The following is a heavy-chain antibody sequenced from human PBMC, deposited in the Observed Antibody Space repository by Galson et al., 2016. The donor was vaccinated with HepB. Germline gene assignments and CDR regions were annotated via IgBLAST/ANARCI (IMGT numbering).Heavy chain of an antibody. D-gene: IGHD3-22*01. CDR1: GFTFSSFG. CDR2: VSGGSNYI. CDR3: ARATYYYHSSSYYHDAFDI. Sequence: SLRLSCAASGFTFSSFGMNWVRQAPGKGLEWVSFVSGGSNYISYADSVKGRFTISRDNAKNSLYLQMNSLSAEDTAVYYCARATYYYHSSSYYHDAFDIWGQGTMVTGSS. V-gene: IGHV3-21*01. J-gene: IGHJ3*02.